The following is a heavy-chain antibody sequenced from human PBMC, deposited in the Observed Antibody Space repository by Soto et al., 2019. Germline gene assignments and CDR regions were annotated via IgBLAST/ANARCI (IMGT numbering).Heavy chain of an antibody. V-gene: IGHV3-64*01. J-gene: IGHJ4*02. CDR2: ISSNGGST. Sequence: VQLVESGGGLVQPGGSLRLSCAASGFTFSSYAMHWVRQAPGKGLEYVSAISSNGGSTYYANSVKGRFTISRDNSKNTLYLQMGSLRAEDMAVYYYARTIAAAGDNKLAPFDYWGQGTLVTVSS. CDR3: ARTIAAAGDNKLAPFDY. D-gene: IGHD6-13*01. CDR1: GFTFSSYA.